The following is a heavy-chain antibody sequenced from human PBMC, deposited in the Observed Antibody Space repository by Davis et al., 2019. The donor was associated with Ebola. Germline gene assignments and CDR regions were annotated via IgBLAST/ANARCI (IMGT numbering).Heavy chain of an antibody. D-gene: IGHD6-6*01. Sequence: SETLSLTCTVSGDSISSGSYYWSWIRQPAGKGLEWIGHMYSRGTTNYNPSLKSRVTIFGDTSKNQFSLKLRSVTAADTAVYFCARLSGLFSSSSGALYFDLWGRGTLVSVSS. CDR2: MYSRGTT. CDR3: ARLSGLFSSSSGALYFDL. CDR1: GDSISSGSYY. V-gene: IGHV4-61*09. J-gene: IGHJ2*01.